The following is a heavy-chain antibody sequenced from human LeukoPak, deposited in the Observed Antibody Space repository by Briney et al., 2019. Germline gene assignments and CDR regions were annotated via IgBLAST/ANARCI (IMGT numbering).Heavy chain of an antibody. V-gene: IGHV3-66*01. CDR3: ARGRDSSSSYPGY. CDR1: GFTVSSNY. J-gene: IGHJ4*02. CDR2: IYSGGST. D-gene: IGHD6-6*01. Sequence: PGGSLRLSCAASGFTVSSNYMSWVRQAPGKGLEWVSVIYSGGSTYYADSVKGRFTISRDNSKTTLYLKMNSLRAEDTAVYYCARGRDSSSSYPGYWGQGTLVTVSS.